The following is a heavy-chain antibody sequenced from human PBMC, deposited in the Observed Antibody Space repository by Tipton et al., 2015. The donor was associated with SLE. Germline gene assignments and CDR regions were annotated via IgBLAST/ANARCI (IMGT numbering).Heavy chain of an antibody. CDR3: ARGFRIADTFDV. D-gene: IGHD2-21*01. CDR2: INDDGTII. V-gene: IGHV3-74*02. Sequence: VQLVQSGGGLVQPGSSLRPSCAASEFTFTNYWMHWVRQGPGKGLVWVSRINDDGTIISYADSVKGRFTISRDNAKNTLYLQMNTLRAEDTALYYCARGFRIADTFDVWGQGTMVTVSS. J-gene: IGHJ3*01. CDR1: EFTFTNYW.